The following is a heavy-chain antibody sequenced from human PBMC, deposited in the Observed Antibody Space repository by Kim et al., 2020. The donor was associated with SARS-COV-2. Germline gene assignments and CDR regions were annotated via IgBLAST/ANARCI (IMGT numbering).Heavy chain of an antibody. J-gene: IGHJ5*02. CDR2: IDPSDSYT. V-gene: IGHV5-10-1*01. D-gene: IGHD6-13*01. CDR3: ARLIAAAGIGDWFDP. CDR1: GYSFTSYW. Sequence: GESLKISCKGSGYSFTSYWISWVRQMPGKGLEWMGRIDPSDSYTNYSPSFQGHVTISADKSISTAYLQWSSLKASDTAMYYCARLIAAAGIGDWFDPWGQGTLVTVSS.